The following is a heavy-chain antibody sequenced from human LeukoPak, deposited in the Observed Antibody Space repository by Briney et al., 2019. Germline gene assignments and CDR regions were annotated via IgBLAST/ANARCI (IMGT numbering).Heavy chain of an antibody. D-gene: IGHD3-10*01. V-gene: IGHV4-59*01. CDR3: ARGGDWLTRGGGSGPYFDY. J-gene: IGHJ4*02. Sequence: SETLCLTCTVSSGSISSYYWSWIRQPPGKGLEWIGYIYYSGSTNYNPSLKSRVTISVDTSKNQFSLKLSSVTAADTAVYYCARGGDWLTRGGGSGPYFDYWGQGTLVTVSS. CDR1: SGSISSYY. CDR2: IYYSGST.